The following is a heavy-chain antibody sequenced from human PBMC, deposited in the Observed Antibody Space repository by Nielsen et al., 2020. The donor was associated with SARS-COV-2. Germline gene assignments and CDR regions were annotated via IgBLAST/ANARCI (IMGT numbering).Heavy chain of an antibody. CDR2: ISYDGSNK. CDR3: ASAFTFHDAFDI. J-gene: IGHJ3*02. V-gene: IGHV3-30-3*01. D-gene: IGHD3-16*01. Sequence: GESLKISCAASGFTFSSYAMHWVRQAPGKGLEWVAVISYDGSNKYYADSVKGRFTISRDNSKNTLYLQMNSLRAEDTAVYYCASAFTFHDAFDIWGQGTMVTVSS. CDR1: GFTFSSYA.